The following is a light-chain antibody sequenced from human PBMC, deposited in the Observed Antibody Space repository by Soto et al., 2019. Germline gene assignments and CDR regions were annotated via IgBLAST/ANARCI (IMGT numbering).Light chain of an antibody. CDR3: QHYNSYPFT. V-gene: IGKV1-5*01. CDR2: DAS. CDR1: QIISSW. Sequence: DIQMTQSPSTLSASAGDRVTITCRASQIISSWLAWYQQKPGKAPKLLIYDASTLQSGVPSRFSGSGSGTELTLTISSLQPDDFATYYCQHYNSYPFTFGQGTELEIK. J-gene: IGKJ2*01.